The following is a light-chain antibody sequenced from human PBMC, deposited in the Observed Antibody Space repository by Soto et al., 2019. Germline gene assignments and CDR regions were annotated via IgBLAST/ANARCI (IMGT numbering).Light chain of an antibody. CDR1: QSVSASY. J-gene: IGKJ5*01. Sequence: EIVLTQSPGTLSLSPGERATLSCRASQSVSASYLVWYQQKPGQAPRLLIFGASARATGIPDRFSGSGSGTDFTLTINRLEPEDFALYYCQHYHSGHRIAFGQGKRLEI. CDR3: QHYHSGHRIA. CDR2: GAS. V-gene: IGKV3-20*01.